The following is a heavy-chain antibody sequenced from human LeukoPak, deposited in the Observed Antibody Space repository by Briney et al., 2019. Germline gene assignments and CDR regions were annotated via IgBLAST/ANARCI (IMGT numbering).Heavy chain of an antibody. CDR1: GFTFKEYG. CDR2: INENARNT. Sequence: PGASLRLSCAASGFTFKEYGMSWVRQAPGKGLEWVSTINENARNTHYADSVQGRFTISRDNSKSTLLLQMNSLRVDDTALYYCTKGDGGWYPIDYWGQGTLVIVSS. V-gene: IGHV3-23*01. D-gene: IGHD6-19*01. CDR3: TKGDGGWYPIDY. J-gene: IGHJ4*02.